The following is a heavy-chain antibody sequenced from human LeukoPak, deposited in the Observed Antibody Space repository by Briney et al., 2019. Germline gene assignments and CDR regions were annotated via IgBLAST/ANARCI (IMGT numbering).Heavy chain of an antibody. Sequence: ASVKVSCKASGYTFTSSYLHWVRQAPGQGLEWMGVINPSGGMTNHAQKFQGRVTLTRDTSTSTVYMELSSLRSEDTAVYYCARVAASPFGVIHPIEYWGQGTLVTVSS. J-gene: IGHJ4*02. CDR1: GYTFTSSY. V-gene: IGHV1-46*01. CDR3: ARVAASPFGVIHPIEY. D-gene: IGHD3-10*01. CDR2: INPSGGMT.